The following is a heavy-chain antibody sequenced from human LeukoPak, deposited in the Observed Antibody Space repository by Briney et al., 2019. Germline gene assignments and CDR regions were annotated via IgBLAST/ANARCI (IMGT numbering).Heavy chain of an antibody. CDR3: ARPNTAMVPYYFDY. CDR1: GGSFSGYY. J-gene: IGHJ4*02. CDR2: INNSGST. V-gene: IGHV4-34*01. D-gene: IGHD5-18*01. Sequence: SETLSLTCAVYGGSFSGYYWSWIRQPPGKGLEWIGEINNSGSTNYNPSLKSRVTISVDTSKNQFSLKLSSVTAADTAVYYCARPNTAMVPYYFDYWGQGTLVTVSS.